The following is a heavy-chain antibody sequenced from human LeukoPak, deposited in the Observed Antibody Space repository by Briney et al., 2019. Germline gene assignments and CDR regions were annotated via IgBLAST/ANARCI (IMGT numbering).Heavy chain of an antibody. CDR2: ISDSAAKT. J-gene: IGHJ4*02. V-gene: IGHV3-23*01. Sequence: PGGSLRLSCEVSGFTFSNFAMSWVSQAPGKGLEWISAISDSAAKTYYADSVKGRFTISRDNAKNTVFLQMNSLRAEDTALYYCAKEDHGTYSTAFDYWGQGTLVTVSS. CDR3: AKEDHGTYSTAFDY. CDR1: GFTFSNFA. D-gene: IGHD1-26*01.